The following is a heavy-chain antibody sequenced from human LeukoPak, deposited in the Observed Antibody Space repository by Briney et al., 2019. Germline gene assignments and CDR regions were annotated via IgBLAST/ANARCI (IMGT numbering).Heavy chain of an antibody. Sequence: GGSLRLSCAASGFTFDIYAMSWVRQAPGKGLEWVSTISGGGGTAYYADSVKGRFTISRDNSKNTLFMQMNSLRAEDTAVYYCAKAYGSTLRYFDHWGQGTRVTVSS. V-gene: IGHV3-23*01. CDR3: AKAYGSTLRYFDH. CDR1: GFTFDIYA. D-gene: IGHD6-13*01. CDR2: ISGGGGTA. J-gene: IGHJ4*02.